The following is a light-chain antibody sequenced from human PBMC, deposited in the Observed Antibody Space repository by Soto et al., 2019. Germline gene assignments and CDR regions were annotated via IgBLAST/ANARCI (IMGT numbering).Light chain of an antibody. Sequence: DIQMTQSPSSLSAAAGDRVTITCRASQSISHYLNWYQQKPGKAPKLLLYGASTLRGGVPSRISGSGSGTDLPLASGILQPDYFATYYWQQSYTFPYTFGQGTKLEIK. CDR2: GAS. J-gene: IGKJ2*01. CDR3: QQSYTFPYT. V-gene: IGKV1-39*01. CDR1: QSISHY.